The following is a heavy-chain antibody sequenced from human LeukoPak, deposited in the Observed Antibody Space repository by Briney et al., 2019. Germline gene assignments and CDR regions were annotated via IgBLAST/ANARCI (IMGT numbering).Heavy chain of an antibody. CDR2: IYPGDSDT. Sequence: GESLKISCEASGYSFTTYWIVWVRQMPGKGLEWMGIIYPGDSDTRYSPSFQGQVTISADKSINTAYLQWSSLKASDTAMYYCARQHGSGSYYSRAIDYWGQGTLVTVSS. CDR3: ARQHGSGSYYSRAIDY. J-gene: IGHJ4*02. CDR1: GYSFTTYW. V-gene: IGHV5-51*01. D-gene: IGHD3-10*01.